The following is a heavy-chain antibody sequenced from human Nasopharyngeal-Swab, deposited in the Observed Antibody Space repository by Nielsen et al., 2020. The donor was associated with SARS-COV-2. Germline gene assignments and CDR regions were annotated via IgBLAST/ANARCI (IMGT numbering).Heavy chain of an antibody. CDR3: AKDSWDIVVVVAVPYYYYYMDV. J-gene: IGHJ6*03. Sequence: GGSLRPSCAASGFTFSSYGMHWVRQAPGKGLEWVAVISYDGSNTYYADSVNGRFTISRANSKNTLYLQMNSLRAEDTAVYYCAKDSWDIVVVVAVPYYYYYMDVWGKGTTVTVSS. V-gene: IGHV3-30*18. CDR1: GFTFSSYG. D-gene: IGHD2-15*01. CDR2: ISYDGSNT.